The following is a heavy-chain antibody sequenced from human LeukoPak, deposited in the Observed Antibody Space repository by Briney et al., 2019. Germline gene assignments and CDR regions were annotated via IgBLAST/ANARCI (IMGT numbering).Heavy chain of an antibody. Sequence: GGSLKLSCAAPGFTFSSYWMSWVRQAPGKGLEWVPNIKQDGSEKYYVDSVKGRFTISRDNAKNSLYLQMNSLRAEDTAVYYCARDTLIAAAGSDYWGQGTLVTVSS. V-gene: IGHV3-7*03. CDR2: IKQDGSEK. CDR3: ARDTLIAAAGSDY. J-gene: IGHJ4*02. D-gene: IGHD6-13*01. CDR1: GFTFSSYW.